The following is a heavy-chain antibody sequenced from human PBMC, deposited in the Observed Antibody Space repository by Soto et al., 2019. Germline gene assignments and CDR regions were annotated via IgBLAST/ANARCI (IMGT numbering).Heavy chain of an antibody. CDR2: IKQDGSEK. CDR3: ARAGGSYYDY. V-gene: IGHV3-7*03. CDR1: GFTFSSYW. J-gene: IGHJ4*02. Sequence: EVQLVESGGGLVQPGGSLRLSCAASGFTFSSYWMSWVRQAPGKGPEWVANIKQDGSEKYYVDSVKGRFTISRDNAKNTLYLQMNSLRAEDTAVDYCARAGGSYYDYWGQGTLVTVSS. D-gene: IGHD1-26*01.